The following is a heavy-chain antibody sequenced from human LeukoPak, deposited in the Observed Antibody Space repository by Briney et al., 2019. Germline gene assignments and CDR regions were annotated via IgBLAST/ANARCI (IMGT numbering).Heavy chain of an antibody. CDR3: AKVDTSEDFDY. J-gene: IGHJ4*02. Sequence: GGSLRLSCAASGFTVSSNYMSWVRQAPGKGLEWVSVIYSGGTTYYAASVKGRFTISRDNSKNTLYLQMNSLRAEDTAVYYCAKVDTSEDFDYWGQGTLVTVSS. V-gene: IGHV3-53*01. D-gene: IGHD5-18*01. CDR1: GFTVSSNY. CDR2: IYSGGTT.